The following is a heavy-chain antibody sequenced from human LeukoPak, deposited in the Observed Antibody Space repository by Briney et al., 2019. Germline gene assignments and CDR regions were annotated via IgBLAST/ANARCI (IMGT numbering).Heavy chain of an antibody. J-gene: IGHJ3*02. CDR3: ARHNDTPYYYDSPDAFDI. Sequence: PSETLSLTCTVSGGSISSYYWSWIRQPPGKGLEWIGYIYYSGSTNYNPSLKSRVTLSVDTSKNQFSLKLSSVTAADTAVYYCARHNDTPYYYDSPDAFDIWGQGTMVTVSS. D-gene: IGHD3-22*01. CDR1: GGSISSYY. V-gene: IGHV4-59*01. CDR2: IYYSGST.